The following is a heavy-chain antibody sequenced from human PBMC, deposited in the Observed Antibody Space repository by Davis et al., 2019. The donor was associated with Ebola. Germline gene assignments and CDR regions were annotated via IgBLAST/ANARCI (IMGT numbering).Heavy chain of an antibody. CDR3: ARGVYGAYFDY. V-gene: IGHV4-61*01. CDR1: GGSVSSGRYY. CDR2: MYYTGST. D-gene: IGHD4-17*01. J-gene: IGHJ4*02. Sequence: PSETLSLTCTVSGGSVSSGRYYWTWLRQPPGKGLEWIGYMYYTGSTNYNPSLKSRVTISVDTSKNQFSLKLSSVTAADTAVYYCARGVYGAYFDYWAQGTLVTVSS.